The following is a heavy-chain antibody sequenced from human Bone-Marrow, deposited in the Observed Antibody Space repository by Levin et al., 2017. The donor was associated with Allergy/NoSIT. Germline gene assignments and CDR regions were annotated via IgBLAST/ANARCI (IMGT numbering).Heavy chain of an antibody. D-gene: IGHD3-16*01. CDR2: IIPIYGIT. CDR3: TRGGLPTYYFNY. Sequence: LTGHTINWVRQAPGQGLDWVGRIIPIYGITKYSEKFQGRVTITADRSTSTTHMELSGLRSEDTAVYYCTRGGLPTYYFNYWGQGTLVTVSS. CDR1: LTGHT. V-gene: IGHV1-69*02. J-gene: IGHJ4*02.